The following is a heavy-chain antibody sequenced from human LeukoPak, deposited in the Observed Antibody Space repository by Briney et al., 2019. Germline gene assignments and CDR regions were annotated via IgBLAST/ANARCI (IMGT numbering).Heavy chain of an antibody. CDR3: ARDLGYYDYVWGSYTYYFDY. Sequence: SETLSLTCTVSGGSISSSSYYWGWIRQPPGKGLEWIGSIYYSGSTYYNPSLKSRVTISVDTSKNQFSLKLSSVTAADTAVYYCARDLGYYDYVWGSYTYYFDYWGQGTLVTVSS. D-gene: IGHD3-16*01. V-gene: IGHV4-39*07. CDR1: GGSISSSSYY. CDR2: IYYSGST. J-gene: IGHJ4*02.